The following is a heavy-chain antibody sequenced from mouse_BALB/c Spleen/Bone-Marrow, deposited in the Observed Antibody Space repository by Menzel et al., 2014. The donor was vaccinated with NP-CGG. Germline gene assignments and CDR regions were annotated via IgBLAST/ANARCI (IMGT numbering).Heavy chain of an antibody. CDR3: TRGDYDWYFDV. V-gene: IGHV1S127*01. D-gene: IGHD2-4*01. Sequence: QVQLQQSGAELVKPGASVKMSCKASGYTFTSYWMHWVKQRPGQGLEWIGVIDTSDSYTSYNQKFKGKATLTVDTSSSTAYMQLSSLTSEDSAVYYCTRGDYDWYFDVWGARTTVTVSS. CDR1: GYTFTSYW. CDR2: IDTSDSYT. J-gene: IGHJ1*01.